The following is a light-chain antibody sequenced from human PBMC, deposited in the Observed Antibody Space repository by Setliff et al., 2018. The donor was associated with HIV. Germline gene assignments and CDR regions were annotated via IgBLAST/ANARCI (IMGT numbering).Light chain of an antibody. CDR1: NSDIGSHDY. CDR2: SVT. Sequence: QSALVQPASVSGSPGQSITISCSGTNSDIGSHDYVSWYQQHPGKAPKLIIFSVTYRPSGVSDRFSGSKSGNTASLTISGLQPEDEADYYCASHRDTNTLEVFGTGTKVTVL. V-gene: IGLV2-14*03. J-gene: IGLJ1*01. CDR3: ASHRDTNTLEV.